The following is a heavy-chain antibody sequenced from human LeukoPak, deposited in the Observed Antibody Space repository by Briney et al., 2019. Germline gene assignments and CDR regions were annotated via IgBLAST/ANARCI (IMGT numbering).Heavy chain of an antibody. D-gene: IGHD2-2*01. Sequence: ASVKVSCKASGYTFTGYYMHWVRQAPGQGLEWMGWINPNSGGTNYAQKFQGRVTITADESTSTAYMELSSLRSEDTAVYYCARDRGVVPAAIDAFDIWGQGTMVTVSS. CDR2: INPNSGGT. V-gene: IGHV1-2*02. J-gene: IGHJ3*02. CDR1: GYTFTGYY. CDR3: ARDRGVVPAAIDAFDI.